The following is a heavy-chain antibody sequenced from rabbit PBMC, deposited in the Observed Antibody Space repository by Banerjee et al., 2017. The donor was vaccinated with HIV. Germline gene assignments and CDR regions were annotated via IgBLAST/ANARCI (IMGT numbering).Heavy chain of an antibody. CDR3: ARTGSGDYNDL. J-gene: IGHJ4*01. V-gene: IGHV1S47*01. CDR2: IDNGDGST. D-gene: IGHD8-1*01. Sequence: QEQLVESGGGLVQPEGSLTLTCKASGFDFSNNVLCWVRQAPGKGPEWIACIDNGDGSTYYANWVNGRFTISSDNAQNTLYLQLNSLTAADTATYFCARTGSGDYNDLWGPGTLVTVS. CDR1: GFDFSNNV.